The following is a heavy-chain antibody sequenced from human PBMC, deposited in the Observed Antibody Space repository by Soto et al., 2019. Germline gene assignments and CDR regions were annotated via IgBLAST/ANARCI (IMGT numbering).Heavy chain of an antibody. J-gene: IGHJ5*02. V-gene: IGHV4-31*03. CDR3: ARDTRDSSSWYWFDP. CDR1: GGSISRGGYY. Sequence: SETLSLTCTVSGGSISRGGYYWSWTRQHPGKGLEWIGYIYYSGSTYYNPSLKSRVTISVDTSKNQFSLKLSSVTAADTAVYYCARDTRDSSSWYWFDPWGQGTLVTVSS. D-gene: IGHD6-13*01. CDR2: IYYSGST.